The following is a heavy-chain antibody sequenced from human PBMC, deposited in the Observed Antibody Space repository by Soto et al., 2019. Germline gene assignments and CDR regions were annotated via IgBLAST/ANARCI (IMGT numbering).Heavy chain of an antibody. CDR2: IIPIFGTA. V-gene: IGHV1-69*13. J-gene: IGHJ5*02. CDR1: GGTFSSYA. CDR3: ARETYGSGRVTLFDP. Sequence: ASVKVSCKASGGTFSSYAISWVRQAPGQGLEWMGGIIPIFGTANYAQKFQGRVTITADESTSTAYMELSSLRSEDTAVYYCARETYGSGRVTLFDPWGQGTLVTVSS. D-gene: IGHD3-10*01.